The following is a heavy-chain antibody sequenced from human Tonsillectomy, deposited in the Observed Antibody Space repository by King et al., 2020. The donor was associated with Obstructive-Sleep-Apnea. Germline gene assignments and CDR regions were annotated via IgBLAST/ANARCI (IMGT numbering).Heavy chain of an antibody. Sequence: VQLVESGGGLVKPGGSLRLSCATSGFTFSTYSMNWVRRAPGHGLECVSSISSSSSYIYYADSVKGLFTISRDNAKKLLYLQMNSLRSEDTAMYYCATQYSSGWYFFDYWGQGTLVTVSS. V-gene: IGHV3-21*01. CDR3: ATQYSSGWYFFDY. J-gene: IGHJ4*02. CDR2: ISSSSSYI. D-gene: IGHD6-19*01. CDR1: GFTFSTYS.